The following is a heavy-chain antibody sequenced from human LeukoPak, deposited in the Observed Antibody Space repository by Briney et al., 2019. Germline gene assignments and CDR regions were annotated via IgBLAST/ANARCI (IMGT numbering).Heavy chain of an antibody. J-gene: IGHJ4*02. V-gene: IGHV3-74*03. CDR3: AREGRVSGYDFDC. D-gene: IGHD5-12*01. Sequence: PGGSRRLSCAASGFTFSSYWMHWVRQAPGKGLVWVSRINSDGSSITYADSVKGRFTISRDNAKNTLYLQMNSLRVEDTAVYYCAREGRVSGYDFDCWGQGTLVTVSS. CDR2: INSDGSSI. CDR1: GFTFSSYW.